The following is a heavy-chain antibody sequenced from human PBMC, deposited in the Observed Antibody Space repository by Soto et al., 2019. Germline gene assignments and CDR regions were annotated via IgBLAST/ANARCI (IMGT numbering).Heavy chain of an antibody. D-gene: IGHD3-3*01. J-gene: IGHJ4*02. CDR2: ISGSGGST. Sequence: GESLKISCAASGFTFSSYAMSWVRQAPGKGLEWVSAISGSGGSTYYADSVKGRFTISRDNSKNTLYLQMNSLRAEDTAVYYCAKDAPVLAYYDFWSGYLHWGQGTLVTVSS. CDR1: GFTFSSYA. CDR3: AKDAPVLAYYDFWSGYLH. V-gene: IGHV3-23*01.